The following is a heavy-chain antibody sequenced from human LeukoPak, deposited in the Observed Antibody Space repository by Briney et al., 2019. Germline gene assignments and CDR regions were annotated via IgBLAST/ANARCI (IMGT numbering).Heavy chain of an antibody. D-gene: IGHD6-13*01. J-gene: IGHJ4*02. CDR1: GGSISSSSYY. Sequence: SETLSLTCTVSGGSISSSSYYWGWIRQPPGKGLEWIGSIYYSGSTYYNPSLKSRVTISVGTSKNQFSLKLSSVTAADTAVYYCARGGLRYSIYWGQGTLVTVSS. CDR3: ARGGLRYSIY. V-gene: IGHV4-39*01. CDR2: IYYSGST.